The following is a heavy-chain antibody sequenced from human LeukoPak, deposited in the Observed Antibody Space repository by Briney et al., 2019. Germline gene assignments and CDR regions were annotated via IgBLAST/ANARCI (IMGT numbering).Heavy chain of an antibody. J-gene: IGHJ6*04. V-gene: IGHV4-39*02. CDR2: VYYTGST. CDR3: ARDLSADV. D-gene: IGHD3-3*02. Sequence: PSETLSLTCSVSGPSVTSGGFYWGWLRQPPGKGLEWIATVYYTGSTYYNPSLKSRVTISIDTSKNQFSLKLSSVTAADTAVYYCARDLSADVWGKGTTVTVSS. CDR1: GPSVTSGGFY.